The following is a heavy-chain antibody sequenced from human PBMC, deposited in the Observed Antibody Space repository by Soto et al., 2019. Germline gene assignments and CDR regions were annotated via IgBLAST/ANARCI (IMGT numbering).Heavy chain of an antibody. J-gene: IGHJ2*01. D-gene: IGHD6-19*01. CDR1: GGSISSSSYY. CDR3: ARHKGSGCSTYWYFDH. Sequence: QLQLQESGPGLVKPSETLSLTCTVSGGSISSSSYYWGWIRQPPGKGLEGIGSIYYSGSTYYNPSLKSRATIAVDTSKTQFTLNLSSVTAADTAGYYCARHKGSGCSTYWYFDHSGRDTLVTVSS. CDR2: IYYSGST. V-gene: IGHV4-39*01.